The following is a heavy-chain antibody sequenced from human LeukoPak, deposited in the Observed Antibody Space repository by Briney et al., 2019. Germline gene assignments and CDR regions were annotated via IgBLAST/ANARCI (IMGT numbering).Heavy chain of an antibody. CDR2: IYYTGSS. CDR3: ARAGFGDDKYYFDY. J-gene: IGHJ4*02. V-gene: IGHV4-59*11. D-gene: IGHD4-17*01. CDR1: GGSISGHF. Sequence: SETLSLTCTVSGGSISGHFRYWVRQPPGKGLEWIGYIYYTGSSNYNPSLKSRVTISLDTSKNQCSLKLSSVTAADRAVYYCARAGFGDDKYYFDYWGQGTLVTVS.